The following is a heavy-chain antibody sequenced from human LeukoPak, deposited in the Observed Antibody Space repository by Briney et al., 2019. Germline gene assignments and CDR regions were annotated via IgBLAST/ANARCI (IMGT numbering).Heavy chain of an antibody. V-gene: IGHV3-74*01. D-gene: IGHD6-13*01. J-gene: IGHJ6*03. CDR3: ARSEYSSTWYGDYYYYYMDV. CDR2: INTDGSST. Sequence: GGSLRLSCAASGFTFSSYWMTWVRQAPAKGLVWVSRINTDGSSTIYADSVKGRFTISRDNAKNTLYLQMNSLRAEDTAVYYCARSEYSSTWYGDYYYYYMDVWGKGTTVTVSS. CDR1: GFTFSSYW.